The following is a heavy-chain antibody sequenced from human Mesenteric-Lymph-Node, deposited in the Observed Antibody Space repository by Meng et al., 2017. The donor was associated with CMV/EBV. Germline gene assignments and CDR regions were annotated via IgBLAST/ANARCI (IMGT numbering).Heavy chain of an antibody. D-gene: IGHD3-3*01. CDR2: INGDGSST. Sequence: GESLKISCAASGFTFSSYWMHWVRQAPGKGLVWVSRINGDGSSTSYADSVKGRFTISRDNAKNTLYLQMNSLRAEDTAVYYCARESSIDFRSGYYYYFDHWGQGTLVTVSS. CDR3: ARESSIDFRSGYYYYFDH. CDR1: GFTFSSYW. J-gene: IGHJ4*02. V-gene: IGHV3-74*01.